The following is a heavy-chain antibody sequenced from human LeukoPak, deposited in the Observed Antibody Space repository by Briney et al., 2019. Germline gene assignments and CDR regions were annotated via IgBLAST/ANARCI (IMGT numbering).Heavy chain of an antibody. CDR2: IIPIFGTA. CDR1: GGTFSSYA. V-gene: IGHV1-69*13. D-gene: IGHD3-10*01. J-gene: IGHJ5*02. Sequence: SVKVSCKASGGTFSSYAISWVRQAPGQGLEWMGGIIPIFGTANYAQKFQGRVTITADESTSTAYMELSSLRSEDTAVYYCASWVPFSGGDWFDPWGQGTLVTVSS. CDR3: ASWVPFSGGDWFDP.